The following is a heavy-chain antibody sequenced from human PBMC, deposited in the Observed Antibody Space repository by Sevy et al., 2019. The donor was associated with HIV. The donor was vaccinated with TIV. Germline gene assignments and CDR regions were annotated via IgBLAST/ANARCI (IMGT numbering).Heavy chain of an antibody. J-gene: IGHJ4*02. D-gene: IGHD3-22*01. CDR2: ISGSGYLT. CDR1: GFTFSSYA. V-gene: IGHV3-23*01. CDR3: AKEGGGYYYDSSGLFDY. Sequence: GGSLRLSCAASGFTFSSYAMSWVRQAPGKGLEWVSAISGSGYLTYYTDSVKGRFTISRDNSKNTLYLQMNSRRAEDTAVYYGAKEGGGYYYDSSGLFDYWGQGTLVTVSS.